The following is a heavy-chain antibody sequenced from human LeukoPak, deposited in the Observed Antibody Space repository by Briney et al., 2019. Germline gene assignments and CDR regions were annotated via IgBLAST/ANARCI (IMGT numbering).Heavy chain of an antibody. CDR1: GGSISSYY. CDR3: ARGLFPRQYFWSGYYPARGYYFDY. Sequence: SETLSLTCTVSGGSISSYYWSWIRQPPGKGLEWIGYIYYSGSTNYNPSLKSRVTISVDTSKNQFSLKLSSVTAADTAVYYCARGLFPRQYFWSGYYPARGYYFDYWGQGTLVTVSS. V-gene: IGHV4-59*12. J-gene: IGHJ4*02. CDR2: IYYSGST. D-gene: IGHD3-3*01.